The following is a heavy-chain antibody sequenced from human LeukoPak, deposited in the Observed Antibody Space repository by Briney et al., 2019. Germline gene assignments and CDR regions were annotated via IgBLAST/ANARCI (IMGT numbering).Heavy chain of an antibody. D-gene: IGHD3-3*01. J-gene: IGHJ4*02. CDR1: GGSISSGDYY. V-gene: IGHV4-30-2*01. Sequence: PSQTLSLTCTVSGGSISSGDYYWSWIRQPPGKGLEWIGYIYHTRNTYYNPSLKSRVTISVDTSKNQFSLKLSSVTAADTAVYYCARSPSGIFGVVIWGQGTLVTVSS. CDR2: IYHTRNT. CDR3: ARSPSGIFGVVI.